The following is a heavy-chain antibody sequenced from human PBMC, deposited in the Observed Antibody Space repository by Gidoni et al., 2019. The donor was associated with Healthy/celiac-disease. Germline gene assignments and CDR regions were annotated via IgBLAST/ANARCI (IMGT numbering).Heavy chain of an antibody. D-gene: IGHD1-26*01. CDR1: GFTFSSSA. J-gene: IGHJ6*02. V-gene: IGHV3-23*01. CDR2: IRGSGGST. CDR3: AKRPYIVGAYYYYGMDV. Sequence: EVQLLESGGGLVQPGGSLRLSCAASGFTFSSSAMSWVRQAPGKGMEWVSAIRGSGGSTYYADSVKGRFTISRDNSKNTLYLQMNSLRAEDTAVYYCAKRPYIVGAYYYYGMDVWGQGTTVTVSS.